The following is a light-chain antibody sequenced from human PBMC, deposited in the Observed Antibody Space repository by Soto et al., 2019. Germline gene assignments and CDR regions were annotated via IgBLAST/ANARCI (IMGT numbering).Light chain of an antibody. CDR2: DAS. J-gene: IGKJ1*01. CDR1: QSVSNNY. Sequence: EIVLTQSPATLSLSPGERATLSCRASQSVSNNYLAWYQQKPGQAPRLLIYDASSRATGIPDRFSGGGSGTDFTLTISRLEPEDFAVYYCQQYGSSPWTFGQGTKVDIK. CDR3: QQYGSSPWT. V-gene: IGKV3-20*01.